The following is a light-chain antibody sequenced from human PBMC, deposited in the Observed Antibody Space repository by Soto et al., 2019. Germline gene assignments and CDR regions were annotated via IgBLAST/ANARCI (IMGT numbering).Light chain of an antibody. CDR2: EVG. V-gene: IGLV2-14*01. CDR3: SSYTTSSTRV. Sequence: QSALTQPASVSGSPGQSITISCTGTSSDIGAYNYVSWYQQHPGKAPTLMIYEVGNRPSGASNRFSGSKSGNTASLTISGLQAEDEADYYCSSYTTSSTRVFGGGTKLTVL. CDR1: SSDIGAYNY. J-gene: IGLJ3*02.